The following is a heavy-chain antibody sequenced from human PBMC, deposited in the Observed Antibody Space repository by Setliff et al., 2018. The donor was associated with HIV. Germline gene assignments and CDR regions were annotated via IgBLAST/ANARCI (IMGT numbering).Heavy chain of an antibody. V-gene: IGHV4-31*03. CDR3: ARADSIYWYFDL. J-gene: IGHJ2*01. CDR1: GGSISSGGYY. Sequence: LSLTCTVSGGSISSGGYYWSWIRQHPGKGLEWIGYIYYSGSTYYNPSLKSRVTISVDTSKNQFSLKLSSVTAADTAVYYCARADSIYWYFDLWGRGTLVTVSS. CDR2: IYYSGST.